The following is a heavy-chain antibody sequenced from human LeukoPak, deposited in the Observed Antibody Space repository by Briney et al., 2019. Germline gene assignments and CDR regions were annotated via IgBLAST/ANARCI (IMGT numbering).Heavy chain of an antibody. D-gene: IGHD4-11*01. CDR1: GYSFTSYD. CDR3: ARGYDYLYAEYFQH. J-gene: IGHJ1*01. V-gene: IGHV1-8*01. CDR2: MKPNSGRK. Sequence: ASGDVSCNAYGYSFTSYDINWVRQATGQGVGWMGWMKPNSGRKGYAQKFPGRVTMNTHTSISTAYMELSSLRSEDPAVYYCARGYDYLYAEYFQHWGQGTLVTVSS.